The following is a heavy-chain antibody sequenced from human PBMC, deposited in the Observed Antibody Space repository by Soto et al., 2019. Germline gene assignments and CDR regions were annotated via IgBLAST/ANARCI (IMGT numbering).Heavy chain of an antibody. CDR2: INHSGST. J-gene: IGHJ5*02. CDR1: GGSFSGYY. Sequence: SETLSLTCAVYGGSFSGYYWSWIRQPPGKGLEWIGEINHSGSTNYNPSLKSRVTISVDTSKNQFSLKLSSVTAADTAVYYCARAEQLERAKSWFDPWGQGTLVTVSS. V-gene: IGHV4-34*01. D-gene: IGHD1-1*01. CDR3: ARAEQLERAKSWFDP.